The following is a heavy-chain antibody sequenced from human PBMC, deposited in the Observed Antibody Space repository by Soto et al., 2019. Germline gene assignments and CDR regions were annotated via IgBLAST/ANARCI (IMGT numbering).Heavy chain of an antibody. CDR1: GYTFTGYY. J-gene: IGHJ4*02. V-gene: IGHV1-2*02. CDR2: INPNSGGT. CDR3: ARDTLAAAGSPTTFDY. D-gene: IGHD6-13*01. Sequence: ASVKVSCKASGYTFTGYYMHWVRQAPGQGLEWMGWINPNSGGTNYAQKFQGRVTMTRDTSISTAYMELSRLRSDDTAVYYCARDTLAAAGSPTTFDYWGQGTLVTVSS.